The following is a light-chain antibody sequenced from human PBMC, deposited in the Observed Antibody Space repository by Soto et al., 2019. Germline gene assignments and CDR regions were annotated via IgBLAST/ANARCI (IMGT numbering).Light chain of an antibody. Sequence: ETVMTQSPSTLSVSPGERATLSCRASQSVTSNLAWYQQKPGQAPRLLIYDTSTRATGIPARFSGSGSGTEFTLTISGLQSEDFALYYCQQYNNWPPITFGQGTRLEMK. V-gene: IGKV3-15*01. CDR3: QQYNNWPPIT. CDR1: QSVTSN. J-gene: IGKJ5*01. CDR2: DTS.